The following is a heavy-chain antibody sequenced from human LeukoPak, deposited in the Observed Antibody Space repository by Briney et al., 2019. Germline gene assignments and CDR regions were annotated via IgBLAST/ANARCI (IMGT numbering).Heavy chain of an antibody. CDR2: INYSGTT. CDR1: GGSITSYH. J-gene: IGHJ1*01. Sequence: PSETLSLTCTVSGGSITSYHWSWIRQSPGKGLEWIGYINYSGTTNYNPSLKSRATMSVDTSKKQFSLKLSSVTAADTAVYYCATYSITGAWAEYFLHWGQGTLVTVSS. CDR3: ATYSITGAWAEYFLH. D-gene: IGHD2/OR15-2a*01. V-gene: IGHV4-59*12.